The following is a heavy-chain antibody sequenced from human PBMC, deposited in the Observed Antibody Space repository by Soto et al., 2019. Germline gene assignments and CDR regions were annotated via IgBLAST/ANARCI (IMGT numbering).Heavy chain of an antibody. CDR2: INHSGST. CDR3: ATSRAAMVRGPYYMDV. V-gene: IGHV4-34*01. Sequence: PSETLSLTCAVYGGSFSGYYWSWIRQPPGKGLEWLGEINHSGSTNYNPPLKSRVAISVDTSKNQFSLKLSSVTAADTAVYYCATSRAAMVRGPYYMDVWGKGTTVTVSS. CDR1: GGSFSGYY. J-gene: IGHJ6*03. D-gene: IGHD3-10*01.